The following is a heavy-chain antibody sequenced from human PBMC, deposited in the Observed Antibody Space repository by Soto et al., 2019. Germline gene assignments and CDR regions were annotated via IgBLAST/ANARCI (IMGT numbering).Heavy chain of an antibody. V-gene: IGHV1-3*01. CDR2: INAGNGNT. J-gene: IGHJ4*02. D-gene: IGHD6-19*01. Sequence: QAQLVQSGAEVKKPGASVKVSCKASGYTLSSFGIHWVRQAPGQRLEWMGWINAGNGNTKYSQKLQGRVTFSRDTSAKTAYMELTSLTSEDTAVYYCVRTRPQWLVGDSWGQGSLVTVSS. CDR1: GYTLSSFG. CDR3: VRTRPQWLVGDS.